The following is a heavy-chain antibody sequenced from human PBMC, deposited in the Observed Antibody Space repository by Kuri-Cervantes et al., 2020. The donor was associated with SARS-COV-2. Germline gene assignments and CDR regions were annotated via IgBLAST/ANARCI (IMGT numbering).Heavy chain of an antibody. D-gene: IGHD4-23*01. CDR1: GFTFSSYA. V-gene: IGHV3-30-3*01. CDR2: ISYGGSNK. CDR3: TSRGAVVNGTYYNVDV. J-gene: IGHJ6*03. Sequence: GGSLRLSCAVSGFTFSSYAMHWVRQAPGKWLEWVAGISYGGSNKYYADAVKGRFTITRDNAKNRLYLQMNSLGVDDTAMYYCTSRGAVVNGTYYNVDVWGKGTTVTVSS.